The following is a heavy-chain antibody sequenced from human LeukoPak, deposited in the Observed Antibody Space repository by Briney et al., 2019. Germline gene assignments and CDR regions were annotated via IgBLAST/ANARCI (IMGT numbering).Heavy chain of an antibody. V-gene: IGHV3-48*01. CDR1: GFTFSTYA. D-gene: IGHD3-3*01. Sequence: GGSLRLSCAASGFTFSTYAMHWVRQAPGKGLEWVSDISSNSGIKSYADSVKGRFTISRDNAKNSLYLQMNSLRAEDTAVYYCARAYDFWSGPGGYXXQGTLVTVSS. CDR3: ARAYDFWSGPGGY. J-gene: IGHJ4*02. CDR2: ISSNSGIK.